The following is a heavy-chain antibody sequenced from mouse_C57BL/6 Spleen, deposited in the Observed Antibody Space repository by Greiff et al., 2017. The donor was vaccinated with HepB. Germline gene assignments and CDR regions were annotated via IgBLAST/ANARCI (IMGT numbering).Heavy chain of an antibody. CDR1: GYTFTSYG. D-gene: IGHD1-1*01. Sequence: VQLQQSGAELARPGASVKLSCKASGYTFTSYGISWVKQRTGQGLEWIGEIYPRSGNTYYNEKFKGKATLTADKSSSTAYMELRSLTSEDSAVYFCARGHDGSREFAYWGQGTLVTVSA. V-gene: IGHV1-81*01. CDR2: IYPRSGNT. J-gene: IGHJ3*01. CDR3: ARGHDGSREFAY.